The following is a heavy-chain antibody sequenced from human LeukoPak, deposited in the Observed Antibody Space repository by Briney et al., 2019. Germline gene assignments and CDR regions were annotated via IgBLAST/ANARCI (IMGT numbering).Heavy chain of an antibody. D-gene: IGHD3-22*01. CDR2: IHHSGGS. V-gene: IGHV4-59*08. CDR1: GGSVIGIY. J-gene: IGHJ4*02. Sequence: KPSETLSLTCSVTGGSVIGIYWSWFRQPPGKGLEWIGYIHHSGGSKYNPSLESRVTISIDRSKNHFSLRLTSVTAADTAMYYCARGFYDSRGYSTPFDLWGQGTLATVSP. CDR3: ARGFYDSRGYSTPFDL.